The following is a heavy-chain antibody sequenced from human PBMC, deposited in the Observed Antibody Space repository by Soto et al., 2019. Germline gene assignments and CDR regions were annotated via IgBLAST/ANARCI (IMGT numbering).Heavy chain of an antibody. Sequence: SETLSLTCTVSGGSISSSSYYWGWIRQPPGKGLEWIGSIYYSGSTYYNPSLKSRVTISVDTSKNQFSLKLSSVTAADTAVYYCAVVLRFLEWLPRTRRYYYYMDVWGKGTTVTVSS. CDR1: GGSISSSSYY. J-gene: IGHJ6*03. D-gene: IGHD3-3*01. V-gene: IGHV4-39*01. CDR2: IYYSGST. CDR3: AVVLRFLEWLPRTRRYYYYMDV.